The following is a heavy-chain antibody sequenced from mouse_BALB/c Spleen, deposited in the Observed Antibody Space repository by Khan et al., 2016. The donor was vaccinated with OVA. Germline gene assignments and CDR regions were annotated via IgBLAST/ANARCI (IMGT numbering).Heavy chain of an antibody. CDR3: VRGGFAY. J-gene: IGHJ3*01. V-gene: IGHV5-15*02. CDR1: GFTFIDYG. CDR2: ISSVAYSI. Sequence: EVELVESGGGLVQPGGSRKLSCAASGFTFIDYGMAWVRQTPGKGPEWIAFISSVAYSIYYADNVTGRFTISREKAKNTLYLEMSSLRSDDTAMYDCVRGGFAYWGQGTLVTVSA.